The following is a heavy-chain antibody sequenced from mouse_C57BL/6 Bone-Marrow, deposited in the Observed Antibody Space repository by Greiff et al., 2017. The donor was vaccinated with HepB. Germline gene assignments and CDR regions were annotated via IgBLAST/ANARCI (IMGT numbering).Heavy chain of an antibody. V-gene: IGHV2-6*01. CDR1: GFSFTSYG. D-gene: IGHD2-5*01. Sequence: VQLQQSGPGLVAPSQSLSITCTVSGFSFTSYGVDWVRQSPGKGLEWLGVIWGVGSTNYNSALKSRLSISKDNSKSQVFLKMNSLQTDDTAMYYCASDAYYSRAFAYWGQGTLVTVSA. CDR3: ASDAYYSRAFAY. J-gene: IGHJ3*01. CDR2: IWGVGST.